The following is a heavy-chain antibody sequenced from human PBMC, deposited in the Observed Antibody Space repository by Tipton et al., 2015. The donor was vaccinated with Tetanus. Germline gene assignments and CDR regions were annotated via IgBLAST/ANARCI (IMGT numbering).Heavy chain of an antibody. CDR2: IYYSGST. Sequence: GLVKPSETLSLTCAVYGGSFSSGGYYWSWIRQHPGKGLEWIGYIYYSGSTNYNPSLKSRVTISVDRSKNQFSLRLSSVTAADTAVYYCARGAAGRGGYWGQGTLVTVSS. CDR3: ARGAAGRGGY. D-gene: IGHD2-15*01. J-gene: IGHJ4*02. V-gene: IGHV4-61*08. CDR1: GGSFSSGGYY.